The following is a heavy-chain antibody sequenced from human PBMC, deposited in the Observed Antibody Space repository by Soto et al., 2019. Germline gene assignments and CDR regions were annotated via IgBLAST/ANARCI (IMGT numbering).Heavy chain of an antibody. J-gene: IGHJ3*02. CDR2: INHSGST. Sequence: QVQLQQWGAGLLKPSETLSLTCAVYGGSFSGYYWSWIRQPPGKGLEWIGEINHSGSTNYNPSLKSRVTISVDTSKNQFSLKLSSVAAAETAVYYCARGGGKADAFDIWGQGTMVTVSS. CDR1: GGSFSGYY. D-gene: IGHD3-16*01. V-gene: IGHV4-34*01. CDR3: ARGGGKADAFDI.